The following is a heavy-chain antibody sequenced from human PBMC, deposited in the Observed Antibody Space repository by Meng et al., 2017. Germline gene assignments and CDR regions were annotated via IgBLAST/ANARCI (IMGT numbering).Heavy chain of an antibody. J-gene: IGHJ5*02. Sequence: GSLRLSYTVSGGSISSSSYYWGWIRQPPGKGLEWIGSIYYSGSTYYNPSLKSRVTISVDTSKNQFSLKLSSVTAADTAVYYCARDASSWYPISWFDPWGQGTLVTVSS. CDR1: GGSISSSSYY. CDR3: ARDASSWYPISWFDP. V-gene: IGHV4-39*07. D-gene: IGHD6-13*01. CDR2: IYYSGST.